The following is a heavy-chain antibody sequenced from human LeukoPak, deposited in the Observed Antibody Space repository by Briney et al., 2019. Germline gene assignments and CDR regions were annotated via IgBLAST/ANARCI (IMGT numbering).Heavy chain of an antibody. J-gene: IGHJ4*02. Sequence: PGGSLRLSCAASGFTFSSYSMNWVRQAPGKGLEWVSYISSSSSTIYYADSVKGRFTISRDNAKNSLYLQMNSLRAEDTAVYYCARDPSSWGSPYYFDYWGQGTLVTVSS. CDR2: ISSSSSTI. D-gene: IGHD6-13*01. V-gene: IGHV3-48*01. CDR3: ARDPSSWGSPYYFDY. CDR1: GFTFSSYS.